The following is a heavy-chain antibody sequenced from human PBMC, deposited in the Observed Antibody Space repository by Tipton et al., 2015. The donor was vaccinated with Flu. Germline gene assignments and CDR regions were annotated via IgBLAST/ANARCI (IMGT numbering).Heavy chain of an antibody. CDR3: AKAEDIVVVVAATPYFDY. V-gene: IGHV3-23*01. D-gene: IGHD2-15*01. Sequence: GSLRLSCAASGFTFSSYAMSWVRQAPGKGLEWVSAISGSGGSTYYADSVKGRFTISRDNSKNTLYLQMNSLRAEDTAVYYCAKAEDIVVVVAATPYFDYWGQGTLVTVSS. CDR2: ISGSGGST. J-gene: IGHJ4*02. CDR1: GFTFSSYA.